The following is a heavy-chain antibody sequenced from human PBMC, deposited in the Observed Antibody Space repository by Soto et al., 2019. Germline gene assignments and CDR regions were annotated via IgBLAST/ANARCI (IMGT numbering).Heavy chain of an antibody. D-gene: IGHD1-7*01. Sequence: SVKVCCKASGYTFTSYGISWVRQAPGQGLEWMGWISAYNGNTNYAQKLQGRVTMTTDTSTSTAYMELRSLRSDDTAVYYCARDTGGDWNYFYYYYGMDVWGQGTTVTAP. V-gene: IGHV1-18*01. J-gene: IGHJ6*02. CDR1: GYTFTSYG. CDR3: ARDTGGDWNYFYYYYGMDV. CDR2: ISAYNGNT.